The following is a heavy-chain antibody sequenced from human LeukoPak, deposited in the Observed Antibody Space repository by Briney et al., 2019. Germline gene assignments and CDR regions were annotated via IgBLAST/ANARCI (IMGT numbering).Heavy chain of an antibody. CDR3: AREKIAAAGYYFDY. CDR2: IIPIFGTA. J-gene: IGHJ4*02. V-gene: IGHV1-69*13. D-gene: IGHD6-13*01. Sequence: ASVKVSCKASGGTFSSYAISWVRQAPGQGLEWMGGIIPIFGTANYAQKFQGRVTITADESTSTAYMELSSLRSEDTAVYYCAREKIAAAGYYFDYWAREPWSPSPQ. CDR1: GGTFSSYA.